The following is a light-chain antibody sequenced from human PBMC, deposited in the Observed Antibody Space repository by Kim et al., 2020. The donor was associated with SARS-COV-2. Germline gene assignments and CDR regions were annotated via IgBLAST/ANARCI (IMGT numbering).Light chain of an antibody. Sequence: DIQMTQSPSSLSASVGDRVTITCQASQDISNYLNWYQQKPGKAPKLLIYDASNLETGVPSRVSGSGSGTDFTFTIISLQPEDIAAYYCQQYDNLPLTFGPGTKVDIK. CDR3: QQYDNLPLT. J-gene: IGKJ3*01. CDR2: DAS. V-gene: IGKV1-33*01. CDR1: QDISNY.